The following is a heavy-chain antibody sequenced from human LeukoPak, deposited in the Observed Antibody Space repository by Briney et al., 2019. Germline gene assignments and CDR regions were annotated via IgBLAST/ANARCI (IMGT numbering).Heavy chain of an antibody. D-gene: IGHD7-27*01. J-gene: IGHJ6*02. CDR3: ARENWADV. CDR1: GFTFSSYA. V-gene: IGHV3-23*01. Sequence: GGSLRLSCAASGFTFSSYAMSWVRQAPGKGLEWVSTFSGSGGRTYYADSVKGRFTISRDNARNSLYLQINSLRAEDTAVYYCARENWADVWGQGTTVTVSS. CDR2: FSGSGGRT.